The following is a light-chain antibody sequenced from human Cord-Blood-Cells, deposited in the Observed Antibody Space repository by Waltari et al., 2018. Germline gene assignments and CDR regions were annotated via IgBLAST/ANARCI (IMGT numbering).Light chain of an antibody. Sequence: EIVFTQSPGTLSLSPGERATLSRRASQSVSSSYLAWYQQKPGQAPRLLIYGASSRATGIPDRFSGSGSGTDFTLTISRLEPEDFAVYYCQQYGSSPPWTFGQGTKVEIK. CDR2: GAS. CDR1: QSVSSSY. CDR3: QQYGSSPPWT. V-gene: IGKV3-20*01. J-gene: IGKJ1*01.